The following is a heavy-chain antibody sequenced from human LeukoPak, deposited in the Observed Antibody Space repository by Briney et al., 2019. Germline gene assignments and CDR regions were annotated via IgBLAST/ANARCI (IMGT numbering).Heavy chain of an antibody. V-gene: IGHV4-34*01. CDR3: ARRATMIRGIVET. CDR1: GGSYNGFY. D-gene: IGHD3-10*01. Sequence: TSETLSFKSAVYGGSYNGFYFTWIRQRPGQGLVWIGEINHSGSTTYNPSLKSRVTISADTSRNQFSLKLTSVTAADTAVYFCARRATMIRGIVETWGQGILVTVS. CDR2: INHSGST. J-gene: IGHJ4*02.